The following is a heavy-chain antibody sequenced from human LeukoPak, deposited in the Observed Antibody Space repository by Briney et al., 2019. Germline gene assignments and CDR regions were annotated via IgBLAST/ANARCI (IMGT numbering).Heavy chain of an antibody. Sequence: GESLKISCKGSGYKFSSYWIGWVRQMPGKGLEWMGIIYRGDSNTRYSPSFQGQVTISADKSISTASLQWSSLKASDTAMYYCARLGGYYSYFDYWGQGTLVTVSS. CDR3: ARLGGYYSYFDY. V-gene: IGHV5-51*01. D-gene: IGHD3-22*01. CDR2: IYRGDSNT. J-gene: IGHJ4*02. CDR1: GYKFSSYW.